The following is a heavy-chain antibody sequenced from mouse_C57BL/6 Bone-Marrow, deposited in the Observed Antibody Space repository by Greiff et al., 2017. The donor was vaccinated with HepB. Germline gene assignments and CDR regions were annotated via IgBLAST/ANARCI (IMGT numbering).Heavy chain of an antibody. CDR3: ARSGVYYGSSYVRYFDY. D-gene: IGHD1-1*01. V-gene: IGHV1-81*01. CDR2: IYPRSGNT. CDR1: GYTFTSYG. Sequence: QVQLKESGAELARPGASVKLSCKASGYTFTSYGISWVKQRTGQGLEWIGEIYPRSGNTYYNEKFKGKATLTADKSSSTAYMELRSLTSEDSAVYFCARSGVYYGSSYVRYFDYWGQGTTLTVSS. J-gene: IGHJ2*01.